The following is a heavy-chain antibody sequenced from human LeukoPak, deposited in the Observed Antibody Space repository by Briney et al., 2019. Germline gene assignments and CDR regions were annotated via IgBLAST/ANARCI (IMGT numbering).Heavy chain of an antibody. CDR1: GGSISSGDYY. CDR2: IYYSGST. CDR3: ARVSRTRDYFDY. Sequence: PSETLSLTCTVSGGSISSGDYYWSWIRQPPGKGLARIGYIYYSGSTYYKPSLKSRVTISVDTSKNQFSLKLSSVTAADTAVYYCARVSRTRDYFDYWGQGTLVTVSS. V-gene: IGHV4-30-4*08. J-gene: IGHJ4*02.